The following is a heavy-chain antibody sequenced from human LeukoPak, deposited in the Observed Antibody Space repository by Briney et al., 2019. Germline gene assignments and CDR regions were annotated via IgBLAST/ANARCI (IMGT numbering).Heavy chain of an antibody. CDR3: ARGDYYGSGTPGY. Sequence: GGSLRLSCAASGFTFSSYSMNWVRQAPGKGLEWVSSISSSSSYIYYADSVKGRFTISRDNAKNSLYLQINSLRAEDTPVYYCARGDYYGSGTPGYWGQGTLVTVSS. CDR2: ISSSSSYI. V-gene: IGHV3-21*01. D-gene: IGHD3-10*01. CDR1: GFTFSSYS. J-gene: IGHJ4*02.